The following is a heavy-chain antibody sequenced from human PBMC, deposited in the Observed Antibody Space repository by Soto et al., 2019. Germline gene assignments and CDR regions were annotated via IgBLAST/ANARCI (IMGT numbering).Heavy chain of an antibody. CDR1: GFTFSSYA. V-gene: IGHV3-30-3*01. D-gene: IGHD3-22*01. Sequence: PGGSLRLSCAASGFTFSSYAMHWVRQAPGKGLEWVAVISYDGSNKYYADSVKGRFTISRDNSKNTLYLQMNSLRAEDTAVYYSATGSDSSGYFEPLAEYFQHWGQGTLVTVSS. J-gene: IGHJ1*01. CDR2: ISYDGSNK. CDR3: ATGSDSSGYFEPLAEYFQH.